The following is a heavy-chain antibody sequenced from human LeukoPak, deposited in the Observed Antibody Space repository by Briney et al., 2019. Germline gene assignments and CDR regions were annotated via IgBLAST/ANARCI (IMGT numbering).Heavy chain of an antibody. CDR2: ISYDGSNK. V-gene: IGHV3-30*18. Sequence: GGSLRLSCAASGFTFSSYGMHWVRQAPGKGLEWVAVISYDGSNKYYADSVKGRFTISRDDSKNTLYLQMNSLRAEDTAVYYCAKDESGDYWGQGTLVTVSS. CDR3: AKDESGDY. J-gene: IGHJ4*02. D-gene: IGHD6-25*01. CDR1: GFTFSSYG.